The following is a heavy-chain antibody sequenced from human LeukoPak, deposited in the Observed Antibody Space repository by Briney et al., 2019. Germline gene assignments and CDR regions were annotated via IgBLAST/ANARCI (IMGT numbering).Heavy chain of an antibody. Sequence: SETLSLTCTVSGGSISSSSYYWGWIRQPPGKGLEWIGSIYYSGSTYYNPSLKSRVTISVDTSKNQFSLKLSSVTAAGTAVYYCARHPFARGYCSSTSCSNWFDPWGQGTLVTVSS. CDR2: IYYSGST. CDR1: GGSISSSSYY. D-gene: IGHD2-2*01. CDR3: ARHPFARGYCSSTSCSNWFDP. J-gene: IGHJ5*02. V-gene: IGHV4-39*01.